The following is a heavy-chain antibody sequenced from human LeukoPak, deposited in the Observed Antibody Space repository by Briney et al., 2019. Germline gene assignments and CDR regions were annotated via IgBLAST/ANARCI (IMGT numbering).Heavy chain of an antibody. CDR3: ARDQWPYYYGSGSSFDY. CDR2: ISAYNGNT. J-gene: IGHJ4*02. Sequence: VASVKVSCMASGYTFTSYGISWVRQAPGQGLEWMGWISAYNGNTNYAQKLQGRVTMTTDTSTSTAYMELRSLRSDDTAVYYCARDQWPYYYGSGSSFDYWGQGTLVTVSS. V-gene: IGHV1-18*01. CDR1: GYTFTSYG. D-gene: IGHD3-10*01.